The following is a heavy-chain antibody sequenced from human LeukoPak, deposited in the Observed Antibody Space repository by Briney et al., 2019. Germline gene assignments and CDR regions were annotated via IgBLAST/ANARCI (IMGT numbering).Heavy chain of an antibody. CDR2: ISGSGGST. J-gene: IGHJ3*02. CDR1: GFTFSSYA. CDR3: TTDPYYDFWSGDAFDI. D-gene: IGHD3-3*01. V-gene: IGHV3-23*01. Sequence: PGGSLRLSCAASGFTFSSYAMSWVRQAPGKGLEWVSAISGSGGSTYYADSVKGRFTISRDDSKNTLYLQMNSLKTEDTAVYYCTTDPYYDFWSGDAFDIWGQGTMVTVSS.